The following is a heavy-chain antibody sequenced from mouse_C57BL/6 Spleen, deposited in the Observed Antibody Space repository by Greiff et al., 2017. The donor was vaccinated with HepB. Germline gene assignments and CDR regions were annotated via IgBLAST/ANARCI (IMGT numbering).Heavy chain of an antibody. J-gene: IGHJ2*01. CDR3: ARAYYGNYVGY. V-gene: IGHV2-2*01. CDR1: GFSLTSYG. CDR2: IWSGGST. Sequence: VKVVESGPGLVQPSQSLSITCTVSGFSLTSYGVHWVRQSPGKGLEWLGVIWSGGSTDYNAAFISRLSISKDNSKSQVFFKMNSLQADDTAIYYCARAYYGNYVGYWGQGTTLTVSS. D-gene: IGHD2-10*01.